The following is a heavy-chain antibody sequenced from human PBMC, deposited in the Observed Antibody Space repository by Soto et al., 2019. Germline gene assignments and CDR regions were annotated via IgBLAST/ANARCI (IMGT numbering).Heavy chain of an antibody. V-gene: IGHV1-2*02. CDR1: GYTFTGYY. CDR2: INPNSGGT. J-gene: IGHJ6*02. Sequence: QVQLVQSGAEVKKPGASVKVSCKASGYTFTGYYMHWVRQAPGQGLEWMGWINPNSGGTNYAQKFQGRVTMTRDTTISTAYMELSRLRSDDTAVYYCALTRGGLEREDLDYYGMDVWGQGTTVTVSS. CDR3: ALTRGGLEREDLDYYGMDV. D-gene: IGHD1-1*01.